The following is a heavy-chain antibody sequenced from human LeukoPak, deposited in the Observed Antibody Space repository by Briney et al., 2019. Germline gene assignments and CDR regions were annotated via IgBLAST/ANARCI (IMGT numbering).Heavy chain of an antibody. CDR3: ASRILRYFDWLLPEAFDI. Sequence: PGGSLRLSCAASGFTFSSYSMNWVRQAPGKGLEWVSYISSSSSTIYYADSVKGRFTISRDNAKNSLYLQMNSLRAEDTAVYYCASRILRYFDWLLPEAFDIWGQGTMVTVSS. CDR1: GFTFSSYS. D-gene: IGHD3-9*01. CDR2: ISSSSSTI. J-gene: IGHJ3*02. V-gene: IGHV3-48*01.